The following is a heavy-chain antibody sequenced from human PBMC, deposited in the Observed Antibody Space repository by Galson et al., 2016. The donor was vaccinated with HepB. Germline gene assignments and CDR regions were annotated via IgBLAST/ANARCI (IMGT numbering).Heavy chain of an antibody. CDR3: AGGTYSDLDY. J-gene: IGHJ4*02. D-gene: IGHD1-26*01. CDR2: IGIGGDT. V-gene: IGHV3-13*01. CDR1: GFTFSTHD. Sequence: SLRLSCAASGFTFSTHDVHWVRQAPGKGLEWVSHIGIGGDTYYLGSVKGRFTISRENAKNSLYLQMNSLRVEDTAVYYCAGGTYSDLDYWGQGTLVTVSS.